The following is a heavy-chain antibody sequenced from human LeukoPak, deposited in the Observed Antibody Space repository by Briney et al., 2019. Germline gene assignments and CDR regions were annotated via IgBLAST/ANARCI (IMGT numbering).Heavy chain of an antibody. Sequence: GGSLRLSCAASGFTFSSYGMHWVRQAPSKGLEWVAVISYDGSNKYYADSVKGRFTISRGNSKNTLYLQMNSLRAKDTAVYYCAKVLGSGDDDYWGQGTLVTVSS. CDR3: AKVLGSGDDDY. J-gene: IGHJ4*02. V-gene: IGHV3-30*18. D-gene: IGHD4-17*01. CDR1: GFTFSSYG. CDR2: ISYDGSNK.